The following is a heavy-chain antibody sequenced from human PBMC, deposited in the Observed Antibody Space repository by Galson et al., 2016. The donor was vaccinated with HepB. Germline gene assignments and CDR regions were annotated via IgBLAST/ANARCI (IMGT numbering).Heavy chain of an antibody. D-gene: IGHD6-6*01. Sequence: TLSLTCTVSGGSISSGDFYWPWIRQPAGKGLEWLGRIQRSGSTNYNPSLNSRVSISLDTSKNQFSLNLNSVTAADTAVYYCVRQPFTSSSWDSMEWGQGTLVTVSS. J-gene: IGHJ4*02. CDR2: IQRSGST. CDR1: GGSISSGDFY. CDR3: VRQPFTSSSWDSME. V-gene: IGHV4-61*02.